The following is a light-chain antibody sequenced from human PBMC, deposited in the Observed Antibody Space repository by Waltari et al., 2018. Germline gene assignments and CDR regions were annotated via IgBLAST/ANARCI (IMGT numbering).Light chain of an antibody. J-gene: IGLJ3*02. CDR3: QTGGHGTWV. CDR1: SGHISNV. V-gene: IGLV4-69*01. Sequence: QLVLTQSPSASASLGASVKLTCTLSSGHISNVIASLQQHPKQGPRDLMKVNSDVSHSKRDEIPDRVSGSSSGAERYLTISSLQSEDEADYYCQTGGHGTWVFGGGTKLTVL. CDR2: VNSDVSH.